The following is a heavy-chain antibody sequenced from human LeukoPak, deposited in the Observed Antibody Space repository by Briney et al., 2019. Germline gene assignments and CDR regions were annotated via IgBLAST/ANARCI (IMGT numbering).Heavy chain of an antibody. Sequence: SETLSLTCAVSGGSISSGGYSWSWIRQPPGKGLEWIGYIYHSGSTYYNPSLKSRVTISADRSKNQFSLKLSSVTAADTAVYYCARDGGGQAHYDSSVRVDYWGQGTLVTVSS. CDR3: ARDGGGQAHYDSSVRVDY. CDR2: IYHSGST. V-gene: IGHV4-30-2*01. CDR1: GGSISSGGYS. J-gene: IGHJ4*02. D-gene: IGHD3-22*01.